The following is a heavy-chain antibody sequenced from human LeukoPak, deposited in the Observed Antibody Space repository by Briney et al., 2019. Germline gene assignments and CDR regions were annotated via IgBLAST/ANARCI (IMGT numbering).Heavy chain of an antibody. CDR3: ARGGTGYCPSSSCYFDY. J-gene: IGHJ4*02. V-gene: IGHV6-1*01. CDR1: GDSVSINSAG. CDR2: TYYRSKWYN. D-gene: IGHD2-2*01. Sequence: SQTLSLTRAISGDSVSINSAGWNWIRQPPARGLEWLGRTYYRSKWYNDYAVSLRGRITINPDTSKNQFSLQLNSVTPEDTAVYYCARGGTGYCPSSSCYFDYWGQGTLVTVSS.